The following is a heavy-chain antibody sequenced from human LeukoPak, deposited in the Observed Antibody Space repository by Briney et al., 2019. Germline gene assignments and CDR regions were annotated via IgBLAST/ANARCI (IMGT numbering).Heavy chain of an antibody. CDR1: GYTFTGYY. V-gene: IGHV1-2*02. J-gene: IGHJ5*02. CDR3: ARETTVRSGYYSRVGWFDP. D-gene: IGHD3-22*01. CDR2: INPNSGGT. Sequence: ASVKVSCKASGYTFTGYYMHWVRQAPGQGLEWMGWINPNSGGTNYAQKFQGRATMTRDTSISTAYMELSRLRSDDTAVYYCARETTVRSGYYSRVGWFDPWGQGTLVTVS.